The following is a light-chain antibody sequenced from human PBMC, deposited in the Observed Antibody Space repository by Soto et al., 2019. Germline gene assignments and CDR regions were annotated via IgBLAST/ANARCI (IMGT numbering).Light chain of an antibody. J-gene: IGKJ1*01. V-gene: IGKV3-15*01. CDR1: QSVNSD. Sequence: EAVMRQSPATLSVSPGERATLSCRASQSVNSDLAWYQKKPGQAPRLLIYASFTRATGIPARFSGGGSGTEFTLTISGLQSEDFAVYYCQQNNNWPRTFGQGTKVDIK. CDR3: QQNNNWPRT. CDR2: ASF.